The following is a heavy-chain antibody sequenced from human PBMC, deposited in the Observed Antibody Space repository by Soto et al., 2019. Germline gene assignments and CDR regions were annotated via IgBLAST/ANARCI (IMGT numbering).Heavy chain of an antibody. Sequence: SSVKVSCKASGYTFTGYYMHWVRQAPGQGLEWMGWINPNSGGTNYAQKFQGRVTMTRDTSISTAYMELSRLRSDDTAVYYCARFEYCSSPSCSESDAFDSWGQGTMVTVSS. CDR2: INPNSGGT. J-gene: IGHJ3*02. D-gene: IGHD2-2*01. CDR3: ARFEYCSSPSCSESDAFDS. V-gene: IGHV1-2*02. CDR1: GYTFTGYY.